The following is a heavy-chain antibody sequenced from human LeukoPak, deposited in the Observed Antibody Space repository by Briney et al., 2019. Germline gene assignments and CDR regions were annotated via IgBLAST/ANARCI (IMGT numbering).Heavy chain of an antibody. J-gene: IGHJ4*02. CDR3: AKDLADLGISGSYFDC. D-gene: IGHD1-26*01. CDR1: GFTFSSYG. V-gene: IGHV3-30*02. Sequence: PGGSLRLSCAASGFTFSSYGMHWVRQAPGKGLEWVAFIRYDGSNKYYADSVKGRFTISRDNSKNTLYLQMNSLRAEDTAVYYCAKDLADLGISGSYFDCWGQGTLVTVSS. CDR2: IRYDGSNK.